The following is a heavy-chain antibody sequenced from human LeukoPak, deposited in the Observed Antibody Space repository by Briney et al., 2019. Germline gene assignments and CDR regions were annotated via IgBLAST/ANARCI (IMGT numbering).Heavy chain of an antibody. Sequence: GGSLRLSCAASGFTFSSYAMSWVRQAPGKGLEWVSGISGSGTSTYYADSVKGRFTISRDNSKNTLYLQMYSLRAEDTAIYYCAKRDGTRGYAFDYWGQGTLVTVS. CDR2: ISGSGTST. V-gene: IGHV3-23*01. CDR3: AKRDGTRGYAFDY. D-gene: IGHD5-24*01. J-gene: IGHJ4*02. CDR1: GFTFSSYA.